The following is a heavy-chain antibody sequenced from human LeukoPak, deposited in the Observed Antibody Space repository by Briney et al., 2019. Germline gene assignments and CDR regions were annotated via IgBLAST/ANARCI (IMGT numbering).Heavy chain of an antibody. J-gene: IGHJ4*02. CDR3: ARDLRSENTMVLWGGY. Sequence: PGGSLRLSCAASGFTFSSYGMHWVRQAPGKGLEWVAVIWYDGSNKYYADSVKGRFTISRDNSKNTLYLQMNSLRAEDTAVYYCARDLRSENTMVLWGGYWGQGTLVTVSS. V-gene: IGHV3-33*01. CDR2: IWYDGSNK. CDR1: GFTFSSYG. D-gene: IGHD3-10*01.